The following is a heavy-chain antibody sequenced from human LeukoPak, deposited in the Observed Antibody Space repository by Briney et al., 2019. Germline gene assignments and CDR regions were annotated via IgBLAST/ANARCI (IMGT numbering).Heavy chain of an antibody. CDR1: GFTFSSYA. CDR2: ISGSGGST. V-gene: IGHV3-23*01. CDR3: AKGWSSGWYLEYFDY. D-gene: IGHD6-19*01. J-gene: IGHJ4*02. Sequence: PGGSLRLCCAASGFTFSSYAMSWVRQAPGKGLEWVSAISGSGGSTYYADAVKGRFTISRDNSKNTLYLQMNSLRAEDTAVYYCAKGWSSGWYLEYFDYWGQGTLVTVSS.